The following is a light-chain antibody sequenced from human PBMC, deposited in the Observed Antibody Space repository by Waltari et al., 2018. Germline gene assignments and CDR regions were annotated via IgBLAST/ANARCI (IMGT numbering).Light chain of an antibody. Sequence: QSALPQPPPVSGSPGHSVTISCPGTSSGAGSYNRVSWYQQPPGTAPKLMVNGVSNRPSGVPNRVSGSKSGNTASLTISGLQAEDEADYYCSSYTGSSTYVFVTGTKVTVL. J-gene: IGLJ1*01. V-gene: IGLV2-18*02. CDR3: SSYTGSSTYV. CDR2: GVS. CDR1: SSGAGSYNR.